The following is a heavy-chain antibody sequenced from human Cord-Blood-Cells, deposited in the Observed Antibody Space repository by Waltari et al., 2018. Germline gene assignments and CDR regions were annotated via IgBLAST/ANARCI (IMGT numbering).Heavy chain of an antibody. J-gene: IGHJ6*02. Sequence: QVQLQQWGAGLLKPSETLSLTCAVYGGSFSVYYWGWLRQPPGKGLEWIGEINHSGSTNYNPSLKSRVTISVDTSKNQFSLKLSSVTAADTAVYYCARVRVVGSGYYYYYYGMDVWGQGTTVTVSS. CDR1: GGSFSVYY. CDR2: INHSGST. D-gene: IGHD3-22*01. V-gene: IGHV4-34*01. CDR3: ARVRVVGSGYYYYYYGMDV.